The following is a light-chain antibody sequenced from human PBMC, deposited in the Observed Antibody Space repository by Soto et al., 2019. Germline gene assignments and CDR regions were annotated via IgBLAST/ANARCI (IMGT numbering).Light chain of an antibody. CDR1: QSVSRSY. Sequence: EIVLTQSPGTMSLSPGERATLSCRASQSVSRSYLAWYQQKPGQAPRLLIYGASSRPTGIPDRFSGSGSGTDLPLTISRMEPEDFAVDDCQQYGSSGTFGQGTKVDIK. CDR3: QQYGSSGT. V-gene: IGKV3-20*01. CDR2: GAS. J-gene: IGKJ1*01.